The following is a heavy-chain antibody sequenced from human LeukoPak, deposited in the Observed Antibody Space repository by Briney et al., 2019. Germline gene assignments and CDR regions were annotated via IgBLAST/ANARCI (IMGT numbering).Heavy chain of an antibody. Sequence: SETLSLTCTVSGGTISDYYWSWLRQPPGKGLDWIGYIYYSGSTNSWSTNYNPSLNSRVTISGDTSKSQFSLRLSSVTAADTAIHYCARLLKIVGVVSGDALDIWGPGARVTVSS. V-gene: IGHV4-59*08. CDR1: GGTISDYY. D-gene: IGHD3-3*01. J-gene: IGHJ3*02. CDR3: ARLLKIVGVVSGDALDI. CDR2: IYYSGSTNSWST.